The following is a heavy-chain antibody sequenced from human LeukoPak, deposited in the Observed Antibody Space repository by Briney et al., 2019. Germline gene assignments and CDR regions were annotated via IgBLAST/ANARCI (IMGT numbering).Heavy chain of an antibody. CDR2: IYSGGST. Sequence: GGSLRLSCAASGFTVSSNYMSWVRQAPGKELEWVSVIYSGGSTYYADSVKGRFTISRDNSKNTLYLQMNSLRAEDTAVYYCARVSTIYSSGWYPEDYWGQGTLVTVSS. CDR1: GFTVSSNY. J-gene: IGHJ4*02. CDR3: ARVSTIYSSGWYPEDY. V-gene: IGHV3-66*01. D-gene: IGHD6-19*01.